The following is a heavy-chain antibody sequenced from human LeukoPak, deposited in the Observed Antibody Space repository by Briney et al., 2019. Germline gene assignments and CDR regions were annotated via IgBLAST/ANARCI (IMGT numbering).Heavy chain of an antibody. Sequence: GGSLRLSCAAYGFTFSSYGMHWVRQAPGKGLEWVAFIRYDGSNKYYADSVKGRFTISRDNSKNTLYLQMNSLRAEDTAVYYCAIEKDIVVVMDVWGQGTTVTVSS. D-gene: IGHD2-2*01. CDR1: GFTFSSYG. V-gene: IGHV3-30*02. CDR2: IRYDGSNK. CDR3: AIEKDIVVVMDV. J-gene: IGHJ6*02.